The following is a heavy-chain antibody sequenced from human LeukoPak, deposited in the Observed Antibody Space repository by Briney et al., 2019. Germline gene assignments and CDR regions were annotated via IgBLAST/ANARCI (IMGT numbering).Heavy chain of an antibody. Sequence: GGSLRLSCSASGFTFCTYGMHLVRQAPGKGLEWVAVISDDGSKKYYADSVKGRFTISRDNSKNTLYVQMNSLRVEDTAVYYCAKDPGDSSGYGGVGYFGMDVWGQGTTVTVSS. J-gene: IGHJ6*02. V-gene: IGHV3-30*18. D-gene: IGHD3-22*01. CDR3: AKDPGDSSGYGGVGYFGMDV. CDR2: ISDDGSKK. CDR1: GFTFCTYG.